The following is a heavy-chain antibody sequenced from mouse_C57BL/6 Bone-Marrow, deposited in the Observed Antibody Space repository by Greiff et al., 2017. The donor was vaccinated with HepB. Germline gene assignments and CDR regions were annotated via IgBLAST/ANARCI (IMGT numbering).Heavy chain of an antibody. V-gene: IGHV5-17*01. CDR1: GFTFSDYG. CDR3: ARKLRLPYYYAMDY. CDR2: ISSGSSTI. Sequence: EVKLVDSGGGLVKPGGSLKLSCAASGFTFSDYGMHWVRQAPEKGLEWVAYISSGSSTIYYADTVKGRFTISRDNAKNTLFLQMTSLRSEDTAMYYCARKLRLPYYYAMDYWGQGTSVTVSS. J-gene: IGHJ4*01. D-gene: IGHD3-2*02.